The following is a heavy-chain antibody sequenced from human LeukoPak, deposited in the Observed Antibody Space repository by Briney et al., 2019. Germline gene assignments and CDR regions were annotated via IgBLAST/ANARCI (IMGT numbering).Heavy chain of an antibody. Sequence: TGGSLRLSCAASGFTFSSYSMNWVRQAPGKGLEWVSYISGSSSDIYNADSVKGRFTISRDNAKNSLYLQMNSLRDEDTAVHYCARDRARCLDIWGQGTLVTVSS. CDR2: ISGSSSDI. J-gene: IGHJ3*02. V-gene: IGHV3-48*02. CDR3: ARDRARCLDI. CDR1: GFTFSSYS.